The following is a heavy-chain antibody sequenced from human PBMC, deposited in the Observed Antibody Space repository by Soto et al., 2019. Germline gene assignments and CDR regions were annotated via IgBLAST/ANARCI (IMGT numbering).Heavy chain of an antibody. CDR1: GYTFTSYG. J-gene: IGHJ5*02. CDR2: ISAYNGNT. D-gene: IGHD6-13*01. CDR3: ARDEAAAGTVWFDP. V-gene: IGHV1-18*01. Sequence: ASMKVSCKASGYTFTSYGISWVRQAPGQGLEWMGWISAYNGNTNYAQKLQGRVTMTTDTSTSTAYMELRSLRSDDTAVYYCARDEAAAGTVWFDPWGQGTLVTLSS.